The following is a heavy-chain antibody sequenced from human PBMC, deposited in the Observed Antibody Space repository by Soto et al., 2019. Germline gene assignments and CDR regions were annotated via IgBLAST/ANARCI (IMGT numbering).Heavy chain of an antibody. CDR1: GFHFGDFC. CDR2: LNWNGVRT. Sequence: PGGSLSLSCAVSGFHFGDFCMSWVRQAPGKGPEWVSGLNWNGVRTGYADSVKGRFTISRDNTKNSLFLQMNSLRAEDTAVYYCARDRIPTGMDVWGQGTTVTVSS. CDR3: ARDRIPTGMDV. V-gene: IGHV3-20*04. J-gene: IGHJ6*02.